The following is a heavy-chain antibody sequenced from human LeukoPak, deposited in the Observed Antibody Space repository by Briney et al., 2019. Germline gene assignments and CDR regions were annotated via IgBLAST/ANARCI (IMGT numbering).Heavy chain of an antibody. D-gene: IGHD1-26*01. V-gene: IGHV1-18*01. CDR1: GYTFTCYG. Sequence: GASVKVSCKASGYTFTCYGISWVRQAPGQGLEWMGWISAYNGNTNYAQKLQGRVTMTTDTSTSTAYMELRSLRSDDTAVYYCARDVAVYSGSYYGGYWGQGTLVTVSS. J-gene: IGHJ4*02. CDR2: ISAYNGNT. CDR3: ARDVAVYSGSYYGGY.